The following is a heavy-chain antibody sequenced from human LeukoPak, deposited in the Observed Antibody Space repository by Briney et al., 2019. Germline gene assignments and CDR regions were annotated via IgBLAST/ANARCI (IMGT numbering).Heavy chain of an antibody. D-gene: IGHD5-18*01. CDR3: ARDAYSYASYMDV. V-gene: IGHV3-7*01. J-gene: IGHJ6*03. CDR1: GFTFSSHW. Sequence: GGSLRLSCAASGFTFSSHWMSWVRQAPGKGLEWVANIKKDGSEKYYVDSVKGRFTISRDNAKNSLYLQMNSLRAEDTAVYYCARDAYSYASYMDVWGKGTTVTVSS. CDR2: IKKDGSEK.